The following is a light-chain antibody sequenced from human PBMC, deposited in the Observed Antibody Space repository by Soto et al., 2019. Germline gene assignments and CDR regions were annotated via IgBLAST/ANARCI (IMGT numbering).Light chain of an antibody. CDR3: QQFHIYPLT. CDR2: DVS. J-gene: IGKJ4*01. CDR1: HSINMW. Sequence: DIGMTLSPGARCTSIEDRVTITCRASHSINMWVAWYQQKPGQAPKLLMYDVSTLQSGVPSRFSGSASGAQFTLTISDLQSDDFATYYCQQFHIYPLTSGGGSNVAIK. V-gene: IGKV1-5*01.